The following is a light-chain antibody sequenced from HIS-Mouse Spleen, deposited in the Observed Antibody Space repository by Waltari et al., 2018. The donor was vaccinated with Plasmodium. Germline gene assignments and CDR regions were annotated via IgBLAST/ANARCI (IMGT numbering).Light chain of an antibody. Sequence: QSVLTQPPSASGTPGQRVTISCSGSSSNIGSNYGYWYQQLPGTAPKLLLYRNNQRPSGVPGRFSGSKSGTSAALAISGLRSEDDADYYCAAWDDSLSGRVFGGGTKLTVL. CDR1: SSNIGSNY. V-gene: IGLV1-47*01. CDR3: AAWDDSLSGRV. J-gene: IGLJ3*02. CDR2: RNN.